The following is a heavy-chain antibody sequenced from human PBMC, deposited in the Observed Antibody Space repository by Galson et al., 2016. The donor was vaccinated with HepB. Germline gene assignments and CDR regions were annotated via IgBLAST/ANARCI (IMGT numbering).Heavy chain of an antibody. CDR3: ARDAARGDY. D-gene: IGHD6-13*01. CDR1: GYTFANHG. CDR2: VSPNNGHT. Sequence: SVKVSCKASGYTFANHGITWVRQAPGQGLEWVGWVSPNNGHTKYAEGFQDRVTLTTDPSTSTAYMELGSLRSDDTAVYFCARDAARGDYWGQGTQVSVFS. J-gene: IGHJ4*02. V-gene: IGHV1-18*04.